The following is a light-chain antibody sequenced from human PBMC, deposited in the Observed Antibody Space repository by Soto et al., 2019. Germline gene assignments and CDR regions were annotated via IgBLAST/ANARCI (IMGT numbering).Light chain of an antibody. CDR3: QQYGPSFPVSS. V-gene: IGKV3-20*01. Sequence: EIVLTQSPGTLSLSPGERATLSCSASQSVSSTYLAWYQQNPGQAPRLLIHGASTRATDIPDRFSGSGSGTDFTLTISRLESEDFSVYYCQQYGPSFPVSSFGQGTNLEIK. CDR1: QSVSSTY. J-gene: IGKJ2*01. CDR2: GAS.